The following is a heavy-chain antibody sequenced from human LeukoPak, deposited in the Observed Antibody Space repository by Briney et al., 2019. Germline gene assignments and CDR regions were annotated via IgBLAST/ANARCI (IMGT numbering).Heavy chain of an antibody. J-gene: IGHJ6*02. CDR2: FDPEDGET. D-gene: IGHD2-2*01. Sequence: ASVKVSCKVSGYTLTELSMHWVRQAPGKGLEWMGGFDPEDGETIYAQKFQGRVTMTEDTSTDTAYMELSSLRSEDTAVYYCATVVPAAQAPEMDVWGQGTTVTVSS. V-gene: IGHV1-24*01. CDR3: ATVVPAAQAPEMDV. CDR1: GYTLTELS.